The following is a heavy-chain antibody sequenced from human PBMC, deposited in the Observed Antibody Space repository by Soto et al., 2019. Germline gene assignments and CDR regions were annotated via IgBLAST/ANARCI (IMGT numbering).Heavy chain of an antibody. J-gene: IGHJ6*02. D-gene: IGHD2-15*01. Sequence: EVQLLESGGGLVQPGGSLRLSCAASGFTFSSYAMSWVRQAPGKGLEWVSAISGSGGSTYYADSVKGRFTISRDNYKNTLYLQMNSLRAEDTAVYYCAKGRSVVAATGDYYGMDVWGQGTTVTVSS. CDR1: GFTFSSYA. V-gene: IGHV3-23*01. CDR3: AKGRSVVAATGDYYGMDV. CDR2: ISGSGGST.